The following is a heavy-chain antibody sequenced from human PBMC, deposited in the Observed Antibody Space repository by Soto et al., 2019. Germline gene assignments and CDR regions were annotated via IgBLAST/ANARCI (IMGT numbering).Heavy chain of an antibody. V-gene: IGHV3-33*01. Sequence: QVQLVASGGGVVQPGRSLRLSCAASGFTFSSYGMHWVRQAPGKGLEGVAVIWYDGSNKYYADSVKGRFTISRDNSKNTLYLQMKSLRAEDTAGYYCARCRDDYGDYVYDDAFCIWGQGNMVTVSS. CDR2: IWYDGSNK. CDR1: GFTFSSYG. D-gene: IGHD4-17*01. CDR3: ARCRDDYGDYVYDDAFCI. J-gene: IGHJ3*02.